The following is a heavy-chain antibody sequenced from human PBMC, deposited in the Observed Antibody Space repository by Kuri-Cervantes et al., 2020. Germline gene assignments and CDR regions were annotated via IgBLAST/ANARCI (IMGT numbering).Heavy chain of an antibody. CDR1: GYTFTSYG. CDR3: ARESTHYDILTGYYRNWYFDL. J-gene: IGHJ2*01. D-gene: IGHD3-9*01. CDR2: ISAYNGNT. V-gene: IGHV1-18*01. Sequence: ASVKVSCNASGYTFTSYGISWVRQAPGQGLEWMGWISAYNGNTNYAQKLQGRVTMTTDTSTSTAYMELRSLRSDDTAVYYCARESTHYDILTGYYRNWYFDLWGRGTLVTVSS.